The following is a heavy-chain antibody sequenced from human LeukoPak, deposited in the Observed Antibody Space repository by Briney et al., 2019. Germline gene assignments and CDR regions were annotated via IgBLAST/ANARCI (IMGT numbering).Heavy chain of an antibody. CDR1: EFSVGSNY. V-gene: IGHV3-53*01. CDR2: IYSGDST. D-gene: IGHD3-10*01. J-gene: IGHJ5*02. CDR3: ARDIRNYYDSGAYGWFDP. Sequence: GGSLRLSCAASEFSVGSNYMTWVRQAPGKGLEWVSLIYSGDSTYYAGSVRGRFTISRDNSKNTVYLQMNSLRAEDTATYYCARDIRNYYDSGAYGWFDPWGQGTLVPVSS.